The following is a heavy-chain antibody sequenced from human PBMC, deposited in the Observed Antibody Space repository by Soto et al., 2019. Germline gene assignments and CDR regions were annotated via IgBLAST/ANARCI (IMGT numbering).Heavy chain of an antibody. V-gene: IGHV1-69*06. CDR1: GGTFSSYA. J-gene: IGHJ6*02. D-gene: IGHD3-10*01. CDR3: ARESYGSGSYYLDGMDV. CDR2: IIPIFGTA. Sequence: QVQLVQSGAEVKKPGSPVKVSCKASGGTFSSYAISWVRQAPGQGLEWMGGIIPIFGTANYAQKFQGRVTITADKSTSTAYMELSSLRSEDTAVYYCARESYGSGSYYLDGMDVWGQGTTVTVSS.